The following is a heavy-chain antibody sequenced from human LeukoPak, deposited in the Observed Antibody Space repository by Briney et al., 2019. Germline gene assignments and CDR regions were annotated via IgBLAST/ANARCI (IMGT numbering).Heavy chain of an antibody. D-gene: IGHD3-3*01. V-gene: IGHV4-61*01. J-gene: IGHJ4*02. CDR1: GGSVSSGSNY. CDR3: AVFSVPTYYDFWSGYYS. CDR2: IYYSGST. Sequence: KSSETLSLTCIVSGGSVSSGSNYWSWIRQPPGKGLEWIGYIYYSGSTNYNPSLKSRVTISVDKSKNQFSLKLSSVTAADTAVYYCAVFSVPTYYDFWSGYYSWGQGTLVTVSS.